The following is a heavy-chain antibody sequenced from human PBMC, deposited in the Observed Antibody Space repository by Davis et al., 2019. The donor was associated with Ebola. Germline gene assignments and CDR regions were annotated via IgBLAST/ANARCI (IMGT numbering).Heavy chain of an antibody. Sequence: GGSLRLSCAASGFTFSSYEMNWVRQAPGKGLEWVSYISSSGSTIYYADSVKGRFTISRDNAKNSLYLQMNSLRAEDTAVYYCARVVAGYRSDYWGQGTLVTVSS. CDR3: ARVVAGYRSDY. J-gene: IGHJ4*02. D-gene: IGHD6-19*01. CDR1: GFTFSSYE. V-gene: IGHV3-48*03. CDR2: ISSSGSTI.